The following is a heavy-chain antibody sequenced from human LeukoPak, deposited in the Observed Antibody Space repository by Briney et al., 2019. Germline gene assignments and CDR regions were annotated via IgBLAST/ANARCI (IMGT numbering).Heavy chain of an antibody. Sequence: KPSETLSLTCAVYGGSLNDYLWSWISQPPGQGLEWIGEVGHSGTTNYNPSLKSRVTISVDTSKNQFSLKLNSVTAADTAVYFCARELISSRAAFDTWGQGTVVTVSS. CDR3: ARELISSRAAFDT. J-gene: IGHJ3*02. CDR2: VGHSGTT. CDR1: GGSLNDYL. V-gene: IGHV4-34*01. D-gene: IGHD3-10*01.